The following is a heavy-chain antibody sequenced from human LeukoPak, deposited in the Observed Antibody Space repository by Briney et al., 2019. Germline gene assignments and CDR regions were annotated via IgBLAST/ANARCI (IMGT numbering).Heavy chain of an antibody. CDR2: IKEDGSEK. J-gene: IGHJ4*02. CDR1: GFTFSNYW. D-gene: IGHD3-16*01. CDR3: ARDDEITFGTVN. V-gene: IGHV3-7*01. Sequence: GGSLRLSCAASGFTFSNYWMTWVRQAPGKGLDWVANIKEDGSEKYYVDSVKGRFTISRDNAKKSLYLEMNSLRAEDTAVYYCARDDEITFGTVNWGQGTLVTVSS.